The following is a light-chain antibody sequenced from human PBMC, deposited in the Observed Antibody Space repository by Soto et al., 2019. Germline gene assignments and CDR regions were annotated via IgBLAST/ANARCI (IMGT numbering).Light chain of an antibody. CDR1: QSISSY. CDR3: QQSYSTPPFT. Sequence: DIQMTQSPSSLSASVGDRVTITCRASQSISSYLNWYQQKPGKAPKLLIYAASSLQSGVPSRFXGSVSGTDFTLTISSLQPEDFATYYCQQSYSTPPFTFGPGTKVDIK. CDR2: AAS. V-gene: IGKV1-39*01. J-gene: IGKJ3*01.